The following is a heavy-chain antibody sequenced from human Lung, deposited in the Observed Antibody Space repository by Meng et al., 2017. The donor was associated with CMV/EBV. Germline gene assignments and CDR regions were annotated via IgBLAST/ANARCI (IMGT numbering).Heavy chain of an antibody. V-gene: IGHV3-11*01. D-gene: IGHD3-16*01. Sequence: GESLKISCAASGFRFSDYYMTWIRQAPGKGLEWIAYISASYAVDYADSLKGRFTISRDNAKNSLHLQMNSLRVEDTAVYYCARVLLDVRGWYYEGMDVWGQGTTVXVSS. J-gene: IGHJ6*02. CDR2: ISASYAV. CDR3: ARVLLDVRGWYYEGMDV. CDR1: GFRFSDYY.